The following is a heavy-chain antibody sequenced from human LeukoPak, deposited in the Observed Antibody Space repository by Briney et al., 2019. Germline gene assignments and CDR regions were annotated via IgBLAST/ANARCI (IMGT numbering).Heavy chain of an antibody. J-gene: IGHJ5*02. CDR1: GGSISSYY. V-gene: IGHV4-59*05. D-gene: IGHD6-13*01. CDR3: AGYSRLIAAAGVGWFDP. CDR2: IYYSGST. Sequence: SETLSLTCTVSGGSISSYYWSWIRQPAGKGLEWIGSIYYSGSTYYNPSLKSRVTISVDTSKNQFSLKLSSVTAADTAVYYCAGYSRLIAAAGVGWFDPWGQGTLVTVSS.